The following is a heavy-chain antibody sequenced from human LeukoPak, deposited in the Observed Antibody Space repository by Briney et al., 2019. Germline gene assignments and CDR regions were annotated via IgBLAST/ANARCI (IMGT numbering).Heavy chain of an antibody. V-gene: IGHV3-20*04. D-gene: IGHD3-16*02. CDR2: INWNGGST. Sequence: PGGSLRLSCAASGFTFDDYGMSWVRQAPGKGLEWVSGINWNGGSTGYADSVKGRITVSRDNAKNSLYLHMNSLRAEDTAVYFCARGWGTYRPFDYWGQGTLVTVSS. J-gene: IGHJ4*02. CDR3: ARGWGTYRPFDY. CDR1: GFTFDDYG.